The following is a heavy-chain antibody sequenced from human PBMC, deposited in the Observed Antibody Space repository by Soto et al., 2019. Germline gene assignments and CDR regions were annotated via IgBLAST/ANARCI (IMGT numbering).Heavy chain of an antibody. CDR3: ASRYRVVTSIHAFDM. J-gene: IGHJ3*02. Sequence: QVQLVQSGAEVKKPGASVKVSCQASGYAFTTYDIHWVRQASGQGLEWVGRLNPNSGDTVYAQRFRGRVTLTRDTPKNTAYMELSRLRADDTAVYYCASRYRVVTSIHAFDMWGQGTMVTVSS. CDR1: GYAFTTYD. D-gene: IGHD2-21*02. V-gene: IGHV1-8*01. CDR2: LNPNSGDT.